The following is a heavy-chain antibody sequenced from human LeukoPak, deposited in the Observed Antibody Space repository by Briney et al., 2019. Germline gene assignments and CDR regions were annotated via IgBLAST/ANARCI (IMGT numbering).Heavy chain of an antibody. CDR3: AREGWSTMIVVVTPDAFDI. J-gene: IGHJ3*02. V-gene: IGHV4-39*07. Sequence: SETLSLTCTVSGGSISSSSYYWGWIRQPPGKGLEWIGSIYYSGSTYYNPSLKSRVTISVDTSKNQFSLKLSSVTAADTAVYYCAREGWSTMIVVVTPDAFDIWGQGTMVTVSS. CDR2: IYYSGST. CDR1: GGSISSSSYY. D-gene: IGHD3-22*01.